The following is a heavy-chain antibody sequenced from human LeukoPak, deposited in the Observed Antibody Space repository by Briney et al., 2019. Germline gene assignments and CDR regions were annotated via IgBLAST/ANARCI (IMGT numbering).Heavy chain of an antibody. CDR1: GFIFRRNH. Sequence: GGSLRLSCTAFGFIFRRNHINWVRQAPGKGLEWVSITYSGDTTYYADSVKGRFIISRDDSKNTLSLQMNDLRVEDTAVYYCARERPDSRNLDYWGRGALVTVSS. CDR3: ARERPDSRNLDY. V-gene: IGHV3-66*01. J-gene: IGHJ4*02. D-gene: IGHD1-14*01. CDR2: TYSGDTT.